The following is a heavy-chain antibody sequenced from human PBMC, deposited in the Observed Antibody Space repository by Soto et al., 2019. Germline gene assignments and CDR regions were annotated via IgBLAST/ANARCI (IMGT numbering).Heavy chain of an antibody. CDR1: GYTFTSYY. Sequence: ASVKVSCKASGYTFTSYYMHWVRQAPGQGLEWMGIINANDGSTSYAQKFQGRVTMTTDTSTSTAYMELRSLRSEDTAVYYCARDRARGRRIAVADLDYWGKGTLVTVSS. V-gene: IGHV1-46*01. J-gene: IGHJ4*02. CDR3: ARDRARGRRIAVADLDY. D-gene: IGHD6-19*01. CDR2: INANDGST.